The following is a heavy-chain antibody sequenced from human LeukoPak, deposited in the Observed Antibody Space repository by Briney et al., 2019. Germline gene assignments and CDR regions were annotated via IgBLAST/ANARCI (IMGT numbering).Heavy chain of an antibody. CDR3: ARDGIAAAGYYFDY. CDR1: GFSFSTYA. D-gene: IGHD6-13*01. V-gene: IGHV3-30*03. Sequence: GGSLRLSCAASGFSFSTYALHWVRQAPGKGLEWVAVISYDGNNKFYAGSVKGRFNISRDNSKDTLFLQMSSLSDEDTAVYYCARDGIAAAGYYFDYWGQGTLVTVSS. J-gene: IGHJ4*02. CDR2: ISYDGNNK.